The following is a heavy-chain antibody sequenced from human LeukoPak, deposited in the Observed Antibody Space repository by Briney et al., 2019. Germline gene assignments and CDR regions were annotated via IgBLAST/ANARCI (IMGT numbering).Heavy chain of an antibody. CDR1: GITFDDYA. CDR2: ISWNSGNI. D-gene: IGHD3-10*01. V-gene: IGHV3-9*01. J-gene: IGHJ3*01. Sequence: PGGSLRLSCVASGITFDDYAMHWVWQAPGKGLEWVSGISWNSGNIDYGDSVKGRFTISRDNAKSSLYLQMNSLRAEDTALYYCAKLGTSATRDAFDFWGQGTMVTVSS. CDR3: AKLGTSATRDAFDF.